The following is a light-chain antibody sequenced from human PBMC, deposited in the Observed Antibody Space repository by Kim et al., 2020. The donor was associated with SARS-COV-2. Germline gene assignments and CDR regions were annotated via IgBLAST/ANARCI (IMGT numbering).Light chain of an antibody. CDR2: YDS. CDR1: SIGSES. Sequence: GRTARLTRGGKSIGSESVTWYQEMPGQAPVLVISYDSDRPSGIPERFSGSNSGNTATLTISRVEAGDEADYYCQVWDSSSDHRVVFGGGTQLTVL. J-gene: IGLJ2*01. V-gene: IGLV3-21*04. CDR3: QVWDSSSDHRVV.